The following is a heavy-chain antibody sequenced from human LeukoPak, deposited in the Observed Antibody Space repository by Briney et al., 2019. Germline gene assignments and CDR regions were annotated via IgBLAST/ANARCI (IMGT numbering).Heavy chain of an antibody. D-gene: IGHD3-16*02. Sequence: SVKVSCKASGFTFISSAVQWVRQARGQRLEWIGWIVVGSGNTNYAQKFHKRVTITRDMSTSTAYMTLSSLRSEDTAVYYCAAESSRDDGFDIRGQGTMVTVSS. CDR3: AAESSRDDGFDI. CDR1: GFTFISSA. V-gene: IGHV1-58*01. J-gene: IGHJ3*02. CDR2: IVVGSGNT.